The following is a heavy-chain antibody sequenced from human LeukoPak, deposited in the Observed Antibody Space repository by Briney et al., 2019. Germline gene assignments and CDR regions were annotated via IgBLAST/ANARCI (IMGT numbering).Heavy chain of an antibody. J-gene: IGHJ3*02. CDR2: IYDSGST. Sequence: SETLSLTCTVSGGSISIYYWSWIRQPPGKGLEWIGYIYDSGSTNYNPSLKSRVTISVDTSKNQFSLKLSSVTAADTAVYYCSSLTTAEAFDIWGQGTMVTVSS. CDR1: GGSISIYY. D-gene: IGHD3-22*01. CDR3: SSLTTAEAFDI. V-gene: IGHV4-59*01.